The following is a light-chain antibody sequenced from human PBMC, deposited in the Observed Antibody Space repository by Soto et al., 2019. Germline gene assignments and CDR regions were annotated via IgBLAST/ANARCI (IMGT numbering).Light chain of an antibody. Sequence: IQLTQSPSSLSATVGDRVTITCRASQGISSYLAWYQQQPGKAPKLLIYAASTLQSGVPSRFSGSGSGTDFTPTISSLQPEDFATYYCQQLNSYPLTFGQGTLLEVK. CDR2: AAS. CDR1: QGISSY. J-gene: IGKJ5*01. CDR3: QQLNSYPLT. V-gene: IGKV1-9*01.